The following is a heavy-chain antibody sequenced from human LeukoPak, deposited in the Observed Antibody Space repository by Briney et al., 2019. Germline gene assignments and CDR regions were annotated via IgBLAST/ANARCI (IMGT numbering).Heavy chain of an antibody. J-gene: IGHJ4*02. Sequence: SVKVSCKASGGTFSSYAISWVRQAPGQGLEWMGRIIPILGIANYAQKFQGRVTMTEDTSTDTAYMELSSLRSEDTAVYYCATGGYSSSWLRFDYWGQGTLVTVSS. CDR2: IIPILGIA. D-gene: IGHD6-13*01. CDR3: ATGGYSSSWLRFDY. V-gene: IGHV1-69*04. CDR1: GGTFSSYA.